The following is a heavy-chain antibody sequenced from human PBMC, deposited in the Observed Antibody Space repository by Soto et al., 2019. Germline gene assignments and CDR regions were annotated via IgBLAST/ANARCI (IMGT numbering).Heavy chain of an antibody. CDR2: SRDKPQGYST. Sequence: GWSLRLSCAASGFTFSSYGMHWVRQAPGKGLEWVGRSRDKPQGYSTAYAASVKGRFTTSRDESKNSAYLQMNSLKTEDTAVYYCVRATYFSDSSGYTRCLDYWGQGTLVTVSS. J-gene: IGHJ4*02. CDR3: VRATYFSDSSGYTRCLDY. D-gene: IGHD3-22*01. CDR1: GFTFSSYG. V-gene: IGHV3-72*01.